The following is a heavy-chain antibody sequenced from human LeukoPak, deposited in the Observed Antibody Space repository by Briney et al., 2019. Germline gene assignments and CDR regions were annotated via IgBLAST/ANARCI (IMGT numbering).Heavy chain of an antibody. V-gene: IGHV1-18*01. D-gene: IGHD1-26*01. J-gene: IGHJ4*02. CDR3: ARDRGSVWDY. Sequence: GASVKVSCKASGYTFTSHCISWVRQAPAQGLEWMGWISAYNGNTNYAQKLQGRVTMTTDTSTSTAYMELRSLRSDDTAVYYCARDRGSVWDYWGQGTLVTVSS. CDR1: GYTFTSHC. CDR2: ISAYNGNT.